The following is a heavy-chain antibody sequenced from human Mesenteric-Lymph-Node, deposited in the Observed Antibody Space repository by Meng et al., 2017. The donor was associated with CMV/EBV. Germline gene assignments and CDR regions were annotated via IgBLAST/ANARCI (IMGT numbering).Heavy chain of an antibody. D-gene: IGHD3-22*01. CDR3: ARRGNYDSDYSEY. CDR2: VHHSGTT. Sequence: QGSGPGLVKPSGTLSLPCIVSGDSISNSTYYWTWIRQPPGKGLEWIGSVHHSGTTYYNPSLKGRLTISVDTSANLFSLRLTTVTAADTATYYCARRGNYDSDYSEYWGQGTLVTVSS. CDR1: GDSISNSTYY. J-gene: IGHJ4*02. V-gene: IGHV4-39*01.